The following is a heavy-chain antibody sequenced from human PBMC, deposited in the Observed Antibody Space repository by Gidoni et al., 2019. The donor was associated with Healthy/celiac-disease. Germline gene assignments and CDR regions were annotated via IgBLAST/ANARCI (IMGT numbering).Heavy chain of an antibody. D-gene: IGHD6-13*01. CDR3: AKTAAGTFWLFDY. CDR1: GLTFADYA. CDR2: ISWNSGSI. V-gene: IGHV3-9*01. J-gene: IGHJ4*02. Sequence: EVQLVESGGGLVQPGRSLRLSCAASGLTFADYAMHWVRQAPGKGLEWVSGISWNSGSIGYADSVKGRVTISRDNAKNSLYLQMNSLRAEDTALYYCAKTAAGTFWLFDYWGQGTLVTVSS.